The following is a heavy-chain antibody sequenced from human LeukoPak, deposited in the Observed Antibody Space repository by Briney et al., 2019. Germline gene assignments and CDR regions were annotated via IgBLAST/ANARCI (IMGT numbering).Heavy chain of an antibody. J-gene: IGHJ4*02. CDR3: ARVGPTRSDFDY. Sequence: GGSLRHSCAASGFIFSSNYMTGVRQAPGKGLEGVSVIFNGGSTYYADSVKGRVTISRDNSKNPLYLQMNNLRGEDTAVYYCARVGPTRSDFDYWGQGTLVTVSS. CDR2: IFNGGST. D-gene: IGHD1-26*01. CDR1: GFIFSSNY. V-gene: IGHV3-53*01.